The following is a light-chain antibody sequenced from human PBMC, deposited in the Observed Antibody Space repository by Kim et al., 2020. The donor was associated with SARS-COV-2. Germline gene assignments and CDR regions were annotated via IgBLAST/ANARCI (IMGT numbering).Light chain of an antibody. Sequence: GQRVTLPGPGASSNIGRTPVNWYHPVPGTAPHLLIHNTNQRPSGVPDRFSGSKSGTSASLAISGLQSEDEADYYCASWGDSLSPVVFGGGTQLTVL. CDR1: SSNIGRTP. CDR2: NTN. CDR3: ASWGDSLSPVV. J-gene: IGLJ2*01. V-gene: IGLV1-44*01.